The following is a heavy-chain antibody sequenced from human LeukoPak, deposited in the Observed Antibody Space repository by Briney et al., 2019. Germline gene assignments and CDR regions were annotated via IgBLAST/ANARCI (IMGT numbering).Heavy chain of an antibody. CDR2: IYYSGST. CDR1: GGSISSSSYY. CDR3: ARARGPDYYGSGSHFDY. V-gene: IGHV4-39*07. D-gene: IGHD3-10*01. Sequence: SETLSLTCTVSGGSISSSSYYWGWIRQSPGKGLEWIGSIYYSGSTYYNPSLKSRVTISVDTSKNQFSLKLSSVTAADTAVYYCARARGPDYYGSGSHFDYWGQGTLVTVSS. J-gene: IGHJ4*02.